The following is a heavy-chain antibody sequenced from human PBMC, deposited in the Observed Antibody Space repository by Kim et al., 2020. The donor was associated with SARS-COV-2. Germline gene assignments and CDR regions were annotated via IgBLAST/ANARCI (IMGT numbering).Heavy chain of an antibody. Sequence: ASVKVSCKASGYTFTSYAMNWVRQAPGQGLEWMGWINTNTGNPTYAQGFTGRFVFSLDTSVSTAYLQISSLKAEDTAVYYCGLPVRDRFGEHFSSGMDVWGQGTTVTVSS. V-gene: IGHV7-4-1*02. D-gene: IGHD3-10*01. CDR3: GLPVRDRFGEHFSSGMDV. CDR2: INTNTGNP. CDR1: GYTFTSYA. J-gene: IGHJ6*02.